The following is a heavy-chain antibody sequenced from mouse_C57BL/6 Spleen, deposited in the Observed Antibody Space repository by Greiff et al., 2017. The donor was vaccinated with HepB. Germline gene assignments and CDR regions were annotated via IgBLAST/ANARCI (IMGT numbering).Heavy chain of an antibody. D-gene: IGHD2-5*01. V-gene: IGHV2-2*01. J-gene: IGHJ4*01. Sequence: QVQLQQSGPGLVQPSQSLSITCTVSGFSLTSYGVHWVRQSPGKGLEWLGVIWSGGSTDYNAAFISRLSISKDNSKSQVFFKMNSLRADDTAIYYCARKGDSNYLYAMDYWGQGTSVTVSS. CDR3: ARKGDSNYLYAMDY. CDR2: IWSGGST. CDR1: GFSLTSYG.